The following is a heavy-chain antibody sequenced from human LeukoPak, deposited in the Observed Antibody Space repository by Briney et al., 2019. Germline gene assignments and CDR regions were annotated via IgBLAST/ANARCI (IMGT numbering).Heavy chain of an antibody. CDR2: IYYSGST. D-gene: IGHD3-22*01. CDR1: GGSISSYY. V-gene: IGHV4-59*01. Sequence: SETLSLTCTVSGGSISSYYWSWIRQPPGKGLEWIGYIYYSGSTNYNPSLKSRVTISVDTSKNQFSLKLSSVTAAGTAVYYCARAYYYDSSGYFLDYWGQGTLVTVSS. J-gene: IGHJ4*02. CDR3: ARAYYYDSSGYFLDY.